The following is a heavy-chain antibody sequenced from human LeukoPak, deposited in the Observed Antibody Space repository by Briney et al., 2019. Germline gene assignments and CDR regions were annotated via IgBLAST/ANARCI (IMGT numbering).Heavy chain of an antibody. J-gene: IGHJ5*02. D-gene: IGHD3-10*01. CDR3: ARQGRGAVYNWFDP. Sequence: GGSLRLSCAASGFTFSSYAMHWVRQAPGKGLEWVSSITSSSSYIYYADSVKGRFTISRDNAKNSLYLQMNSLRAEDTAVYYCARQGRGAVYNWFDPWGQGTLVTVSS. CDR1: GFTFSSYA. CDR2: ITSSSSYI. V-gene: IGHV3-21*01.